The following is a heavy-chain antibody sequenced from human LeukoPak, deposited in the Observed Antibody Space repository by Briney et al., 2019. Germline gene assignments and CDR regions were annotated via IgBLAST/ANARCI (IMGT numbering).Heavy chain of an antibody. CDR1: GYRFTTYW. CDR3: ARLPNYYDSSGYYFDD. CDR2: IYPGDSDI. D-gene: IGHD3-22*01. J-gene: IGHJ4*02. V-gene: IGHV5-51*01. Sequence: GESLKISCKAFGYRFTTYWIGWVRQMPGKGLELMGIIYPGDSDIRVSPSFQGQVTISADKSIKTTYLQWSSLKASDTAMYYCARLPNYYDSSGYYFDDWGQGTLVTVSS.